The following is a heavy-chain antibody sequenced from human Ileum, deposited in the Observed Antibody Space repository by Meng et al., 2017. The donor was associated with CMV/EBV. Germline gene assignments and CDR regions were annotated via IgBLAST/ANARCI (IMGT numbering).Heavy chain of an antibody. V-gene: IGHV3-74*01. D-gene: IGHD3-22*01. CDR1: GINLSSQF. Sequence: ASGINLSSQFMRWVRQAPGKGLVWVSRINTDGTSTNYADSVKGRFIISRDNAKNTLYLQMNSLSAEDTAVYYCARSIYGNYGNFDYWGQGTLVTVSS. J-gene: IGHJ4*02. CDR2: INTDGTST. CDR3: ARSIYGNYGNFDY.